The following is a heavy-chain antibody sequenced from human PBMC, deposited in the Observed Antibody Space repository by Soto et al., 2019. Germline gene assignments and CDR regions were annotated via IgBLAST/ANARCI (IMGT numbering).Heavy chain of an antibody. D-gene: IGHD1-26*01. CDR2: INPSGGST. CDR1: GYTFTSYY. CDR3: ARDAVGATPCDC. V-gene: IGHV1-46*03. Sequence: ASVKVSCKASGYTFTSYYMHWVRQAPGQGLEWMGIINPSGGSTSYAQKFQGRVTMTRDTSTSTVYMELSSLSSEDTAVYYCARDAVGATPCDCWGQGTLGAVAS. J-gene: IGHJ4*02.